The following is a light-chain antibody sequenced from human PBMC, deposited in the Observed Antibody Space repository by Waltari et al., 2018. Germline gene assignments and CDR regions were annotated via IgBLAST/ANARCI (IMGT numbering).Light chain of an antibody. Sequence: LTQPPSVSVSPGQTARITCSGDALSKEYTYWYQQHPGKAPKLIIYEVSNRPSGVSNRFSGSKSGNTASLTISGLQAEDEADYYCTSYTVSTPLVFGGGTKLTVL. CDR3: TSYTVSTPLV. CDR1: ALSKEYTY. J-gene: IGLJ3*02. V-gene: IGLV2-14*01. CDR2: EVS.